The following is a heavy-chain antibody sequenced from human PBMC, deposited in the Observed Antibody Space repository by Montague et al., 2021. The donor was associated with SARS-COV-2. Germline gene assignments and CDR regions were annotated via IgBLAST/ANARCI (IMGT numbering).Heavy chain of an antibody. V-gene: IGHV4-39*07. J-gene: IGHJ4*02. CDR2: INHTGSS. CDR1: GGSISSSSYY. D-gene: IGHD2-21*01. Sequence: SETLSLTCTVSGGSISSSSYYWTWIRQTPGKGLEWIGEINHTGSSNYNPSFKSRVIMSVDTSKNQLSLKLSSVTAADTAVYYCARAIQSQPLVVVIAIPRPFYYFDHWGQGTLVTVSS. CDR3: ARAIQSQPLVVVIAIPRPFYYFDH.